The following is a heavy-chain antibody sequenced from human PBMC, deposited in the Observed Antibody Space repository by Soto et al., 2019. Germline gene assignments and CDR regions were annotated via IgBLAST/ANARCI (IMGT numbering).Heavy chain of an antibody. Sequence: QVQLVQSGAEVKKPGSSVKVSCLASRGTFNRYAINWVRQAPGHGLEWLGALVPQFGTPNYAQKFQDRVTIAADESTSTTSMELRGLTSDDTAVYYCARQNRDTTMVPFDVWGQGTLVTVSS. CDR1: RGTFNRYA. CDR3: ARQNRDTTMVPFDV. V-gene: IGHV1-69*01. CDR2: LVPQFGTP. D-gene: IGHD5-18*01. J-gene: IGHJ4*02.